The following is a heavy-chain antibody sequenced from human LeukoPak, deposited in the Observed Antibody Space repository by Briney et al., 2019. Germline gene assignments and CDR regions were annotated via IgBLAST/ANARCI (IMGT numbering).Heavy chain of an antibody. Sequence: GGSLRLSCAASGFSVSSNYMTWVRQAPGKGLEWVSVTHSGGSTYYADSVKGRFTISRDNSKSTLYLQMNSLRAEDTAVYYCAAAVAVDYNWFDPWGQGTLVTVSS. J-gene: IGHJ5*02. CDR2: THSGGST. CDR1: GFSVSSNY. D-gene: IGHD6-19*01. CDR3: AAAVAVDYNWFDP. V-gene: IGHV3-53*01.